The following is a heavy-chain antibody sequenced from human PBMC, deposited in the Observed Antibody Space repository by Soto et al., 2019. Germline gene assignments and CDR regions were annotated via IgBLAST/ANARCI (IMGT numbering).Heavy chain of an antibody. CDR1: GFTLSSYW. CDR3: VRLSGLDV. V-gene: IGHV3-74*01. Sequence: EVQLVESRGGLVQPGGSLRLSCAASGFTLSSYWMYWVRQTPGKGLVWVARIKDGAGETSYAESVKGRVTNYRDNAKNTLYLQMSSLRSAEKAVYYCVRLSGLDVWGQGTTVTVSS. CDR2: IKDGAGET. J-gene: IGHJ6*02.